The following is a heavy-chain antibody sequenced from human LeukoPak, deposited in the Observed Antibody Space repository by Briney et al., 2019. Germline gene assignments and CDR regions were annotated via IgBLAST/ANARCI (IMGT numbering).Heavy chain of an antibody. CDR1: GFTFSNYE. CDR2: ISSSGSTI. D-gene: IGHD1/OR15-1a*01. Sequence: PGGSLRLPCAASGFTFSNYEMNWVRLAPGKGLEWVSDISSSGSTIYYADSVKGRFTISRDNAKNSLYLQMNSLRAEDTAVYYCVRAGAMTRIDGFDPWGQGTLVTVSS. J-gene: IGHJ5*02. V-gene: IGHV3-48*03. CDR3: VRAGAMTRIDGFDP.